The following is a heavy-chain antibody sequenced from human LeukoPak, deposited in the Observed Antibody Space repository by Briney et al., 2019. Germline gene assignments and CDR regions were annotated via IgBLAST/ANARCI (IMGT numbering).Heavy chain of an antibody. V-gene: IGHV4-30-4*01. J-gene: IGHJ1*01. CDR2: IYYSGST. CDR1: GGSISSGDYY. D-gene: IGHD3-10*01. Sequence: SQTLSLTCTVSGGSISSGDYYWSWIRQPPGKGLEWIGYIYYSGSTYYNPSLKSRVTISVDTSKNQFSLKLSSVTAADTAVYYCDRSGLNYYGSGSYAYFQHWGQGTLVTVSS. CDR3: DRSGLNYYGSGSYAYFQH.